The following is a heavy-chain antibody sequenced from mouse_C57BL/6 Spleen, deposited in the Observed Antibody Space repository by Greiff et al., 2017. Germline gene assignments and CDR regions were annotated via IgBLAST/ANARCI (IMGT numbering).Heavy chain of an antibody. J-gene: IGHJ3*01. CDR3: AMTAQATGWFAY. CDR1: GYTFTSYC. Sequence: QVQLQQSGPELVMPGASVKLSCKASGYTFTSYCMYWVKQRPGQGLEWIGEIDPSDSCTNYNQKFKGKAPFTVDKSSRTAYMQLSSLTSEDSAAYYCAMTAQATGWFAYWGQGTTVTVSA. CDR2: IDPSDSCT. V-gene: IGHV1-69*01. D-gene: IGHD3-2*02.